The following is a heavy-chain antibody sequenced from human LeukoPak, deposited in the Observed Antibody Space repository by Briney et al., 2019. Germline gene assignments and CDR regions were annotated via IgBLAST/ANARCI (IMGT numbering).Heavy chain of an antibody. D-gene: IGHD3-22*01. V-gene: IGHV4-59*01. CDR1: GGSISSYY. CDR2: IYYSGST. J-gene: IGHJ4*02. Sequence: PSGTLSLICGVSGGSISSYYWNWIRQPPGKGLEWIGYIYYSGSTNYNPSLKSRVTISVDTSKNQFSLKLSSVTAADTAVYYCARGADSSGYYSIFYFDYWGQGTLVTVSS. CDR3: ARGADSSGYYSIFYFDY.